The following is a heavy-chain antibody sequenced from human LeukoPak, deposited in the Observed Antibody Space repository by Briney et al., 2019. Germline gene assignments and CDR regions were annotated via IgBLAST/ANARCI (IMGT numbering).Heavy chain of an antibody. V-gene: IGHV5-51*01. Sequence: GESLKISCKGSGYSFTSFWIAWVRQMPGKGLEWMGFIYPGNSDTRYSPSSQGQVTISADKSISTAYLQWSSLKASDTAMYYCARAFSGFGTIDYWGQGTLVTVSS. D-gene: IGHD5-12*01. CDR2: IYPGNSDT. CDR1: GYSFTSFW. J-gene: IGHJ4*02. CDR3: ARAFSGFGTIDY.